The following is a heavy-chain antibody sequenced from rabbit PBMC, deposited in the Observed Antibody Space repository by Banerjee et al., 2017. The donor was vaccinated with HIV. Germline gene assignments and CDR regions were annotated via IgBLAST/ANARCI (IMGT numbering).Heavy chain of an antibody. D-gene: IGHD4-2*01. CDR1: GFSFSSNYW. Sequence: QEQLVESGGDLVKPGASLTLTCTASGFSFSSNYWICWVRQAPGKGLEWIGCIVTGDGSTYYASWVNGRFSISRENNQNTVSLQINSLTAADTATYFCARDAGYAGSNLWGPGTLVTVS. J-gene: IGHJ4*01. V-gene: IGHV1S45*01. CDR2: IVTGDGST. CDR3: ARDAGYAGSNL.